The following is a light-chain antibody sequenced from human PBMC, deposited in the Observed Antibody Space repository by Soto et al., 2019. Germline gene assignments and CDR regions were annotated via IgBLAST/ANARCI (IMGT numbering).Light chain of an antibody. V-gene: IGLV1-44*01. J-gene: IGLJ1*01. CDR2: GNT. CDR1: TSNIGRST. Sequence: KRVTISCSGNTSNIGRSTVSWYQQFPGAAPKLLIYGNTQRPLGVPVRFSGSKSDTSASLAISGLQSEDEADYYCATWNDGVFVFGIGTKVTV. CDR3: ATWNDGVFV.